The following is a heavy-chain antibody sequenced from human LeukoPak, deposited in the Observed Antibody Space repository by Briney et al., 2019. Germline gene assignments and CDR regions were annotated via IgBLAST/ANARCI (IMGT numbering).Heavy chain of an antibody. D-gene: IGHD2-15*01. Sequence: GGTLRLSCAASGFTFSSYSMNWVRQAPGRGLEWVSDISSSGSSIFYADSVKGRFTISRDNGKNSLYLQMNSLRAEDTAVYYCAKGSGGSCYCSFDYWGQGTLVTVSS. CDR3: AKGSGGSCYCSFDY. J-gene: IGHJ4*02. CDR2: ISSSGSSI. V-gene: IGHV3-48*01. CDR1: GFTFSSYS.